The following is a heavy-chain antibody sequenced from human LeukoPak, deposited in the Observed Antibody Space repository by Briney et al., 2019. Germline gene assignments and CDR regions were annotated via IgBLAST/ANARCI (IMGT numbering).Heavy chain of an antibody. D-gene: IGHD6-19*01. CDR3: ARPGTSNGWYKDAFDI. CDR1: GYSFNIYW. Sequence: GESLKISCKGSGYSFNIYWIAWVRQMPGKGLEWMGIIYPSDSDTRYSPSFQGQVTISVDKSINTAYLQWSSLKASDTAMYYCARPGTSNGWYKDAFDIWGQGTMVTVSS. V-gene: IGHV5-51*01. J-gene: IGHJ3*02. CDR2: IYPSDSDT.